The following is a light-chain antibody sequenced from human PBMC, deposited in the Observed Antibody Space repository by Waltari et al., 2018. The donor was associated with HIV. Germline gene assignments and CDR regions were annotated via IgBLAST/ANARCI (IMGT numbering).Light chain of an antibody. V-gene: IGKV1-5*03. CDR1: QNITNH. CDR2: KAS. CDR3: QQFQTFRT. Sequence: IQMTHSPSTLSASVGDSVIIPCRASQNITNHLAWYQQKSGKAPKLLIYKASSLERGVPSRFSGSGTGTEFALTINSLQPADLAVYFCQQFQTFRTFGQGTKVE. J-gene: IGKJ1*01.